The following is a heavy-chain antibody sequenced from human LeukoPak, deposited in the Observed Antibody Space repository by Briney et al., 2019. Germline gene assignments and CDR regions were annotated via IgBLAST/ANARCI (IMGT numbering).Heavy chain of an antibody. J-gene: IGHJ4*02. Sequence: RASVKVSCKASGYTFTGYYMHWVRQAPGQGLEWMGWINPNSGGTNYAQKFQGRVTMTRDTSISTAYMELRSLRSDDTAVYYCARGPHYYDSSGYYTQLDYWGQGTLVTVSS. V-gene: IGHV1-2*02. CDR3: ARGPHYYDSSGYYTQLDY. CDR2: INPNSGGT. CDR1: GYTFTGYY. D-gene: IGHD3-22*01.